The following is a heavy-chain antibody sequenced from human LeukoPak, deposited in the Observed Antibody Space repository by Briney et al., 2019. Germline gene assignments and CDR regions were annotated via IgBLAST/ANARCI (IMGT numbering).Heavy chain of an antibody. CDR3: AKDADGYNGYFDY. Sequence: GGSLRLSCAASGFTFSNYAMSWVRQAPGKGLEWVSAISGSGGSTHYADSVKGRFTISRDNSKNTLYLQMNSLRVEDTAVYYCAKDADGYNGYFDYWGQGTLVTVSS. CDR1: GFTFSNYA. V-gene: IGHV3-23*01. CDR2: ISGSGGST. D-gene: IGHD5-24*01. J-gene: IGHJ4*02.